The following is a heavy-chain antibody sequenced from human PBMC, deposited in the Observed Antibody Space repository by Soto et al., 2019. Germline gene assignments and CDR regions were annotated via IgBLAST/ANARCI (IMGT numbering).Heavy chain of an antibody. CDR3: ARDSGSRYFDY. CDR1: GGTFSSYA. Sequence: ASVKVSCKASGGTFSSYAISWVRQAPGQGLEWMGGIIPIFGTANYAQKFQGRVTITADESTSTAYMELSRLRSDDTAVYYCARDSGSRYFDYWGQGTLVTVSS. J-gene: IGHJ4*02. D-gene: IGHD1-26*01. V-gene: IGHV1-69*13. CDR2: IIPIFGTA.